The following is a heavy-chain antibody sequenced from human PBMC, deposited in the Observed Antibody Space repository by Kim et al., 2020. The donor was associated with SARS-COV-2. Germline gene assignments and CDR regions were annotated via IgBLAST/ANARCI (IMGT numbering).Heavy chain of an antibody. CDR3: ARHGDIVVVPAVARYSMDV. V-gene: IGHV5-51*01. CDR1: GYSFTSYW. J-gene: IGHJ6*02. D-gene: IGHD2-2*01. Sequence: GESLKISCKGSGYSFTSYWIGWVRQMPGKGLEWMGIIYPGDSDTRYSPSFQGQVTISADKSISTAYLQWSSLKASDTAMYYCARHGDIVVVPAVARYSMDVWGPGTTVTVSS. CDR2: IYPGDSDT.